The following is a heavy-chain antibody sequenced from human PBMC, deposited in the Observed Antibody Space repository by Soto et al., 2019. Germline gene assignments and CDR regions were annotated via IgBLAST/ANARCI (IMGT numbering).Heavy chain of an antibody. J-gene: IGHJ4*02. V-gene: IGHV3-30-3*01. CDR1: GFTFRSYA. CDR2: ISYDGSNK. D-gene: IGHD6-19*01. Sequence: PGGSLRLSCAASGFTFRSYAMHWVRQAPGKGLEWVAVISYDGSNKYYADSVKGRFTISRDNSKNTLYLQMNSLRAEDTAVYYCAREFRVPWSGSSGCDYWGQGTLVTVSS. CDR3: AREFRVPWSGSSGCDY.